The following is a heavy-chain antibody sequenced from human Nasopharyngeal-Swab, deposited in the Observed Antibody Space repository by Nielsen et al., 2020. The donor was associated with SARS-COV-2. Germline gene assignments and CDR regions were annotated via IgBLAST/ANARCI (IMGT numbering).Heavy chain of an antibody. Sequence: ASVKASCKASGYTFTSYGISWVRQAPGQGLEWMGWISAYNGNTNYAQKLQGRVTMTTDTSTSTAYMELRSLRSDDTAVYYCARHYDFWSGYLPYYFDYWGQGTLVTVSS. CDR1: GYTFTSYG. CDR3: ARHYDFWSGYLPYYFDY. J-gene: IGHJ4*02. V-gene: IGHV1-18*01. CDR2: ISAYNGNT. D-gene: IGHD3-3*01.